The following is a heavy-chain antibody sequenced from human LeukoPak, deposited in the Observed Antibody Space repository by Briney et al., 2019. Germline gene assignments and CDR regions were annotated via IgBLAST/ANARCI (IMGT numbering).Heavy chain of an antibody. CDR1: GFSFTDYV. V-gene: IGHV3-23*01. CDR3: AKGAAMIYGMDV. D-gene: IGHD3-22*01. CDR2: ISGSGGST. Sequence: GGSLRLSCVASGFSFTDYVMNWVRQAPGKGLEWVSAISGSGGSTYYADSVKGRFTISRDNSKNTLYLQMNSLRAEDTAVYYCAKGAAMIYGMDVWGQGTTVTVSS. J-gene: IGHJ6*02.